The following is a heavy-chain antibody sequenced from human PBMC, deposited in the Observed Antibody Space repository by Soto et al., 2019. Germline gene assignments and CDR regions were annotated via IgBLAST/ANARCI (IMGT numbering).Heavy chain of an antibody. CDR1: GGSITRGGYY. Sequence: SETLSLTCTVSGGSITRGGYYWSWIRQHPGKGLEWIGEIYHSGTTYNNPSLESRVTMSVDKSRNQFSLHLNSVTAADTAVYYCARAVMATINFDYWGQGTLVTVSS. V-gene: IGHV4-31*03. D-gene: IGHD5-12*01. J-gene: IGHJ4*02. CDR3: ARAVMATINFDY. CDR2: IYHSGTT.